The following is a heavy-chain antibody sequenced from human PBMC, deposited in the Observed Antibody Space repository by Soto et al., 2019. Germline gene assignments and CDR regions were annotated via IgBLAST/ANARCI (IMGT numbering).Heavy chain of an antibody. D-gene: IGHD5-18*01. CDR3: ARDGIPWFDP. V-gene: IGHV4-39*02. CDR1: DDSINSDKYY. CDR2: INHRGST. J-gene: IGHJ5*02. Sequence: SETLSLTCSVSDDSINSDKYYWGWIRQPPGKGLEWIGEINHRGSTNYNPSLQTRVTISLDTSKNQFSLKLSSVTAADTAVYYCARDGIPWFDPWGQGTLVTVSS.